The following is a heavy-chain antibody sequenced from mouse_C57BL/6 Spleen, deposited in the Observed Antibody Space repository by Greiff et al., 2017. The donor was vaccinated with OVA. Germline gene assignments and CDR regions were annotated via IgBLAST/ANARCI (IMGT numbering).Heavy chain of an antibody. V-gene: IGHV1-52*01. CDR1: GYTFTSYW. Sequence: QVQLQQPGAELVRPGSSVKLSCKASGYTFTSYWMHWVQQRPIQGLEWIGNIDPSDSETHYNQKFKDKATLTVDKSSSTAYMQLSSLTSEDSAVYYCARTPSSSYGSSPCFDYWGQGTTLTVSS. CDR3: ARTPSSSYGSSPCFDY. D-gene: IGHD1-1*01. J-gene: IGHJ2*01. CDR2: IDPSDSET.